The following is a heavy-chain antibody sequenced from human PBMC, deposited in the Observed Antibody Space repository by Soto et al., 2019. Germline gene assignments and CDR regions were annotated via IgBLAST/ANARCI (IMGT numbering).Heavy chain of an antibody. CDR3: ASDRTDYYDGSAYDI. CDR1: GGSISNGDYY. Sequence: PLETLSLTCTVSGGSISNGDYYWRWIRQPPGTGLEGVGYIYYSGSTYYNPYLKSRVTISVDTSKHQFSLKLSPVTAADQALYYWASDRTDYYDGSAYDIWGQGPLVTVSS. D-gene: IGHD3-22*01. J-gene: IGHJ4*02. V-gene: IGHV4-30-4*01. CDR2: IYYSGST.